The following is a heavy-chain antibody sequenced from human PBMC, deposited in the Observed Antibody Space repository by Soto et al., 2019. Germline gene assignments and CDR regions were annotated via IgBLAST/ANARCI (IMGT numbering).Heavy chain of an antibody. CDR2: IRAYNGYT. Sequence: QVQLVQSGAEVKKPGASVKVSCKASGYTFTSYGISWVRQAPGQGLEWMGWIRAYNGYTNYAQKFQGRVTITTGTSTSTAYMELRSLISDDTVVYYCARASDGYRSGWYVGYFDYWGQGTLVTVSS. D-gene: IGHD6-19*01. J-gene: IGHJ4*02. CDR1: GYTFTSYG. V-gene: IGHV1-18*04. CDR3: ARASDGYRSGWYVGYFDY.